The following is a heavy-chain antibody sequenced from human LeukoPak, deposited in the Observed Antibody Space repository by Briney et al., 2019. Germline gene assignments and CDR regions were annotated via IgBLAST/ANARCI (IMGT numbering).Heavy chain of an antibody. J-gene: IGHJ6*02. CDR1: GFTFSNAW. CDR3: TTDESHDLITMIRLAGDGRGMDV. CDR2: IKSKTDGGTT. V-gene: IGHV3-15*01. D-gene: IGHD3-22*01. Sequence: GGSLRLSCAASGFTFSNAWMSWVRQAPGKGLEWVGRIKSKTDGGTTDYAAPVKGRFTISRDDSKNTLYLQMNSLKTEDTAVYYCTTDESHDLITMIRLAGDGRGMDVWGQGTTVTVSS.